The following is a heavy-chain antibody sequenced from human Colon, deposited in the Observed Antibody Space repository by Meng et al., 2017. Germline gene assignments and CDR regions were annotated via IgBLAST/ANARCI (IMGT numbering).Heavy chain of an antibody. J-gene: IGHJ4*02. CDR2: IKQDGSEK. CDR1: GFTFSSYW. Sequence: GESLKISCAASGFTFSSYWMSWVRQAPGKGLEWVANIKQDGSEKYYVDSVKGRFTISRDNAKNSLYLQMNSLRAEDTAVYYCAGGRGSSWYFSGFDYWGQGTLVTVS. CDR3: AGGRGSSWYFSGFDY. V-gene: IGHV3-7*01. D-gene: IGHD6-13*01.